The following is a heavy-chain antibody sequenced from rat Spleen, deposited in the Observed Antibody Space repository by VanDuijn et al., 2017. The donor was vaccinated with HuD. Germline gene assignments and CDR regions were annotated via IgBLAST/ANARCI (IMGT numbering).Heavy chain of an antibody. V-gene: IGHV2-6*01. J-gene: IGHJ2*01. CDR2: MSSGGNT. Sequence: QVQLKESGPGLVQPSETLSLTCTASGFSLTSYSVSWVRQPSGKGPEWIAGMSSGGNTYHNSVLKSRLTISRDTSKSQLYLKMNSLQTEDTATYYCARADIAAISTDGIWGQGVMVTVSS. CDR3: ARADIAAISTDGI. D-gene: IGHD1-2*01. CDR1: GFSLTSYS.